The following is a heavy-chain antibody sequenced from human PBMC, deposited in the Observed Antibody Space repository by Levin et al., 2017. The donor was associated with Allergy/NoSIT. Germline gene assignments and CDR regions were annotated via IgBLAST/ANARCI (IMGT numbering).Heavy chain of an antibody. Sequence: GGSLRLSCAASGFTFSSYAMHWVRQAPGKGLEWVAVISYDGSNKYYADSVKGRFTISRYNSKNTLYLQMNSLRAEDTAVYYCARGGYCTNGVCYTRPSPSGWFDPWGQGTLVTVSS. J-gene: IGHJ5*02. CDR2: ISYDGSNK. CDR3: ARGGYCTNGVCYTRPSPSGWFDP. CDR1: GFTFSSYA. V-gene: IGHV3-30*04. D-gene: IGHD2-8*01.